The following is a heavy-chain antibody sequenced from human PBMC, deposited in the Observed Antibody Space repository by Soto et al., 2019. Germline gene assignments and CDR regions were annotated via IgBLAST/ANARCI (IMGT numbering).Heavy chain of an antibody. CDR3: AKGPEYDILTGCDY. CDR1: GFTFSLSA. D-gene: IGHD3-9*01. CDR2: LSGGGSTT. V-gene: IGHV3-23*01. J-gene: IGHJ4*02. Sequence: EVQLLESGGGFVQPGESLRLSCAASGFTFSLSAMSWVRQAPGRGLDWVSSLSGGGSTTDYADSVKGRFTISRDNSKNTVHLQMNSLRAEETAVYYCAKGPEYDILTGCDYWGQGALVTVSS.